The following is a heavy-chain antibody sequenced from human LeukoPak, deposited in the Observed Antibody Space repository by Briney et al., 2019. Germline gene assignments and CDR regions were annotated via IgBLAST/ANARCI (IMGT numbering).Heavy chain of an antibody. J-gene: IGHJ4*02. V-gene: IGHV4-34*01. CDR1: GGSFSGYY. D-gene: IGHD3-9*01. CDR2: INHSGST. CDR3: ARAGRVYYDILTGYSHRYYFDY. Sequence: SETLSLTCAVYGGSFSGYYWSWIRQPPGKGLEWIGEINHSGSTNYNPSLKSRVTISVDTSKNQFSLKLSSVTAADTAVYYCARAGRVYYDILTGYSHRYYFDYWGQGTLVTVSS.